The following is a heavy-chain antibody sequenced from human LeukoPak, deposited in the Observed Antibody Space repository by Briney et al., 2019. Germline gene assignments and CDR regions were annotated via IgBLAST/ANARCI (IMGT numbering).Heavy chain of an antibody. D-gene: IGHD3-22*01. CDR1: GFTFSSYS. J-gene: IGHJ4*02. CDR2: ISSSSSYI. V-gene: IGHV3-21*01. CDR3: ASNFNYYDSSGYYSPFDY. Sequence: PGGSLRLSCAASGFTFSSYSMNWVRQAPGKGLEWVSSISSSSSYIYYADSVKGRFTISRDNAQNSLYLQMNSLRAEDTAVYYCASNFNYYDSSGYYSPFDYWGQGTLVTVSS.